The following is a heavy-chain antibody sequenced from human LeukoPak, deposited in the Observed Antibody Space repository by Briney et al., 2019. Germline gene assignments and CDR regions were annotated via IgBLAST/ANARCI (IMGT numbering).Heavy chain of an antibody. Sequence: GGYLRLSCAASGFTFSNYVMSWLRQAPGKGLKWVSGISGSGNYPYYADSVKGRFTISRDNSKNTLYLQMNSLRAEDTAVYYCAKESAEYYYDSSGYPTDWGQGTLVTVSS. J-gene: IGHJ4*02. V-gene: IGHV3-23*01. D-gene: IGHD3-22*01. CDR3: AKESAEYYYDSSGYPTD. CDR1: GFTFSNYV. CDR2: ISGSGNYP.